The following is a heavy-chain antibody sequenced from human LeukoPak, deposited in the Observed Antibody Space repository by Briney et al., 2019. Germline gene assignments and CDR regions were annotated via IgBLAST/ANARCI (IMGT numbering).Heavy chain of an antibody. D-gene: IGHD3-22*01. CDR1: GASISSGAYS. CDR3: ARGHYYDRSGYPLYY. V-gene: IGHV4-30-2*01. J-gene: IGHJ4*02. CDR2: IIHSGST. Sequence: SETLSHTCAVSGASISSGAYSWSWIRQPPGKGLEWIGYIIHSGSTSYNPSLKSRVTISVDRSKNEFSLILNSVTAADTAVYYCARGHYYDRSGYPLYYWGQGTLVTVSS.